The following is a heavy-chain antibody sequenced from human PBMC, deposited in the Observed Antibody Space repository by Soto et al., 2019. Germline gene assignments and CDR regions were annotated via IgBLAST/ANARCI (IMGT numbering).Heavy chain of an antibody. CDR3: ARLYCSGGSCYSIDY. D-gene: IGHD2-15*01. CDR1: GYTFTSYY. J-gene: IGHJ4*02. CDR2: INPSGGST. V-gene: IGHV1-46*03. Sequence: ASVKVSCKASGYTFTSYYMHWVRQAPGQGLEWMGIINPSGGSTSYAQKFQGRVTMTRDTSTSTVYMELSSLRSEDTAVYYCARLYCSGGSCYSIDYWGQGSLVTVSS.